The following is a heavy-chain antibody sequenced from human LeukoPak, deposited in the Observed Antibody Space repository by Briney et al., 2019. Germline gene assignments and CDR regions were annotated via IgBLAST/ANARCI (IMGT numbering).Heavy chain of an antibody. J-gene: IGHJ6*02. Sequence: SETLSLTCAVYGGSFSGYYWSWIRQPPGKGLEWIGEINHSGSTNYNPSLKSRVTISVDTSKNQFSLKLSSVTAADTAVYYCARDLGSSWPHYYYGMDVWGQGTTVTVSS. CDR3: ARDLGSSWPHYYYGMDV. CDR2: INHSGST. CDR1: GGSFSGYY. V-gene: IGHV4-34*01. D-gene: IGHD6-13*01.